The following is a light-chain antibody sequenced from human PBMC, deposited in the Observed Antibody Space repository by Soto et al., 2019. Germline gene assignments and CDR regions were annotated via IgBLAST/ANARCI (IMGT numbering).Light chain of an antibody. CDR1: QSISSY. CDR2: DAS. J-gene: IGKJ1*01. Sequence: DIQMTQSPSSLSASVGDRVTITCRASQSISSYLNWYQQKPGKAPKLLIYDASSLQSGVPSRFSGSGSGTDFTLTISSLQPEDFATYYCQQSYSTLWTFVQGTKVEIK. V-gene: IGKV1-39*01. CDR3: QQSYSTLWT.